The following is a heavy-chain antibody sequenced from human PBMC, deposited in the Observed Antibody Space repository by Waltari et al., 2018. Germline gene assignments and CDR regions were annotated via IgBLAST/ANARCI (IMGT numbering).Heavy chain of an antibody. CDR2: IYYSGRP. Sequence: QLQLQESGPGLVKPSETLSLTCTVSGGSISSSSYYWGWIRQPPGKGLEWIGSIYYSGRPYYNPSLTSRVTISVDTSKNQFSRKLSSVTAADTAVYYCASHYYGTGGAFDIWGQGTMVTVSS. D-gene: IGHD3-10*01. CDR3: ASHYYGTGGAFDI. CDR1: GGSISSSSYY. V-gene: IGHV4-39*01. J-gene: IGHJ3*02.